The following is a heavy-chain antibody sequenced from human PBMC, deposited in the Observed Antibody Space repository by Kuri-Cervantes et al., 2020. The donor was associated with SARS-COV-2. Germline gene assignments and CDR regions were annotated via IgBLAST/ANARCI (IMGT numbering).Heavy chain of an antibody. CDR1: GYTFTSYG. V-gene: IGHV1-18*01. D-gene: IGHD3-3*01. CDR2: ISAYNGNT. CDR3: ARGRYDTIFGRYYYYMDV. J-gene: IGHJ6*03. Sequence: ASVKVSCKASGYTFTSYGISWVRQAPGQGLEWMGWISAYNGNTNYAQKLQGRVTITTDESTSTAYMELSSLRSEDTAVYYCARGRYDTIFGRYYYYMDVWGKGTTVTVSS.